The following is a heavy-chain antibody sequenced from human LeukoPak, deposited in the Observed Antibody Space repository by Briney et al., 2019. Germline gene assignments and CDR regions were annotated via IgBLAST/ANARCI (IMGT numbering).Heavy chain of an antibody. D-gene: IGHD2-8*02. CDR1: GFTFKTFA. J-gene: IGHJ4*02. V-gene: IGHV3-23*01. CDR3: AKPRTTGLGWAQFDY. Sequence: PGGSLRLSCVASGFTFKTFAMTWVRQAPGKGLEWVSGFDGNGPNTYYADSVKGRWTISRDSSRNTLYLEMNSLRPEDTAIYYCAKPRTTGLGWAQFDYWGQGSLVTVSS. CDR2: FDGNGPNT.